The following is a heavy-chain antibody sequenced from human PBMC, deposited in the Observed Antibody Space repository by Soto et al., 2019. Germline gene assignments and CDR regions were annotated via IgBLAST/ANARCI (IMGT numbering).Heavy chain of an antibody. Sequence: QVQLVQSGAEVKKPGASVKVSCKASGYTFTGYYMHWVRQAPGQGLEWMGWINTNSGGTNYAQKFQGWVTMTRDTSISTAYMELSRLRSDDTAVYYCAREGGIQLWFGMDVWGQGTTVTASS. CDR3: AREGGIQLWFGMDV. CDR2: INTNSGGT. D-gene: IGHD5-18*01. CDR1: GYTFTGYY. J-gene: IGHJ6*02. V-gene: IGHV1-2*04.